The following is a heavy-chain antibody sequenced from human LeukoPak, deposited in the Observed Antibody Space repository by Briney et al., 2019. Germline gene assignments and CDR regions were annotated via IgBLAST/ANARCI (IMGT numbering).Heavy chain of an antibody. CDR1: GYTFTSYA. D-gene: IGHD5-24*01. Sequence: ASVKVSCKASGYTFTSYAMNWVRQAPGQGPEWMGWINTHTGNPTYAQGFTGRFVFSLDTPVSTAYLQISSLKAEDTAVYYCARDLSRTEMATEFDHWGQGTLVTVSS. J-gene: IGHJ4*02. V-gene: IGHV7-4-1*02. CDR3: ARDLSRTEMATEFDH. CDR2: INTHTGNP.